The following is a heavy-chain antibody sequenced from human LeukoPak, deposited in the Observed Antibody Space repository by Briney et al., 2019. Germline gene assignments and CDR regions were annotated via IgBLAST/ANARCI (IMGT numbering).Heavy chain of an antibody. CDR3: AREARDYLTNWFDP. CDR2: IYYSGST. V-gene: IGHV4-61*01. Sequence: SETLSLTCTVSGGSISSSSYYWSWIRQPPGKGLEWIGYIYYSGSTNYNPSLKSRVTISVDTSKNQFSLKLSSVTVADTAVYYCAREARDYLTNWFDPWGQGTLVTVSS. J-gene: IGHJ5*02. D-gene: IGHD3-9*01. CDR1: GGSISSSSYY.